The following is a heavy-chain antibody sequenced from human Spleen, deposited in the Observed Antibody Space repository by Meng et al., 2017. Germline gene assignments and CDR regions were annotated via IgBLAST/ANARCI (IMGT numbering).Heavy chain of an antibody. V-gene: IGHV3-20*04. CDR1: GFTFDDYG. J-gene: IGHJ4*02. CDR3: ARDLSCSGGSCYSN. CDR2: INWNGGST. D-gene: IGHD2-15*01. Sequence: GESLKISCAASGFTFDDYGMSWVRQAPGKGLEWVSGINWNGGSTGYADSVKGRFTISRDNAKNSLYLQMNSLRAEDTALYYCARDLSCSGGSCYSNWGQGTLVTVSS.